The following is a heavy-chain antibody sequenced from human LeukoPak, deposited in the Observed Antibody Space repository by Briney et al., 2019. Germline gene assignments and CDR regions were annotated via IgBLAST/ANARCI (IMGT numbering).Heavy chain of an antibody. Sequence: SQTLSLTCTVSGGSISSGGYYWSWIRQHPGKGLEWLGYIYYSGSTYYNPSLKSRVTISVDTSKNQFSLKLSSVTAADTAVYYCARDSSYYYDSSGGFGYWGQGTLVTVSS. J-gene: IGHJ4*02. V-gene: IGHV4-31*03. D-gene: IGHD3-22*01. CDR1: GGSISSGGYY. CDR2: IYYSGST. CDR3: ARDSSYYYDSSGGFGY.